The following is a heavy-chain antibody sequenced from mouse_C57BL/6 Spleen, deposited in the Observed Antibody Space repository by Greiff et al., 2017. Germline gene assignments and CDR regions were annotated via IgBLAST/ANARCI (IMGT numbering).Heavy chain of an antibody. CDR1: GYTFTSYW. Sequence: VQLQQPGAELVRPGTSVKLSCKASGYTFTSYWMHWVKQRPGQGLEWIGVIDPSDSYTNYNPKLKGKATFTVDTSSSTPYMQLSSLKSEDSAVYYCARGITTVVGCPFDYWGQGTTLTVSS. CDR2: IDPSDSYT. V-gene: IGHV1-59*01. J-gene: IGHJ2*01. D-gene: IGHD1-1*01. CDR3: ARGITTVVGCPFDY.